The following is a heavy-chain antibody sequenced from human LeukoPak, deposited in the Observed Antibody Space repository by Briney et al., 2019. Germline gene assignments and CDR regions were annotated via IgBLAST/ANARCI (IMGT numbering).Heavy chain of an antibody. V-gene: IGHV3-48*01. D-gene: IGHD3-22*01. CDR3: ARGSTYYDSSGQVPFDY. CDR2: ISSSSSTI. CDR1: GFTSSTYS. Sequence: GGSLRLSCAASGFTSSTYSMNWVRQAPGKGLEWVSYISSSSSTIYYADSVKGRFTISRDNAKNSLYLQMNSLRAEDTAVYYCARGSTYYDSSGQVPFDYWGQGTLVTVSS. J-gene: IGHJ4*02.